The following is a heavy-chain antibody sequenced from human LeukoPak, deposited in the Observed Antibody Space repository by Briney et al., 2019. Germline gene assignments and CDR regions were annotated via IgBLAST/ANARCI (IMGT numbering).Heavy chain of an antibody. CDR1: GGSFSGYY. D-gene: IGHD3-10*01. J-gene: IGHJ5*02. V-gene: IGHV4-34*01. CDR3: ARGYGSRSYFRNTWFDP. Sequence: SETLSLTCAVYGGSFSGYYWSWIRQPPGKGLEWIGEINHSGSTNYNPSLKSRVTISLDTSKNQFSLKLRSVTAADTAVYYCARGYGSRSYFRNTWFDPWGQGTLVTVSS. CDR2: INHSGST.